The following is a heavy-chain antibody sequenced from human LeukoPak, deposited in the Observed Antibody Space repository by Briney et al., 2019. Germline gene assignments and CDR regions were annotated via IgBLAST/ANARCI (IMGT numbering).Heavy chain of an antibody. Sequence: SETLSLTCTVSGGSFSSYYWSWIRQPPGKGLEWIGYIYYSGSTNYNPSLKSRVTISVDTSRNQFSLKLSSVTAADTAVYYCARWFGELYPYYYYGMDVWGQGTTVTVSS. J-gene: IGHJ6*02. CDR2: IYYSGST. CDR3: ARWFGELYPYYYYGMDV. CDR1: GGSFSSYY. V-gene: IGHV4-59*08. D-gene: IGHD3-10*01.